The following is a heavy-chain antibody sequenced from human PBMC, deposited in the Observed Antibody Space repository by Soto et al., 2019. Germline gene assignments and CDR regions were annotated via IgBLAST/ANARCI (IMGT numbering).Heavy chain of an antibody. CDR1: GFTFSSYS. CDR3: ASVAAAGKYYYYGMDV. V-gene: IGHV3-48*02. D-gene: IGHD6-13*01. J-gene: IGHJ6*02. Sequence: HPGGSLRLSCAASGFTFSSYSMNWVRQAPGKGLEWVSYISSSSSTIYYADSVKGRFTISRDNAKNSLYLQMNSLRDEDTAVYYCASVAAAGKYYYYGMDVWGQGTTVTVSS. CDR2: ISSSSSTI.